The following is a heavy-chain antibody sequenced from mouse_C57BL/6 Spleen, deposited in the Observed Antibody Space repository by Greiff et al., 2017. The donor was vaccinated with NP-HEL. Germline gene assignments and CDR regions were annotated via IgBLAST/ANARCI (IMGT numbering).Heavy chain of an antibody. J-gene: IGHJ4*01. CDR3: ARAYYSNLAMDY. Sequence: VQLQQSGPGLVKPSQSLSLTCSVTGYSITSGYYWNWIRQFPGNKLEWMGYISYDGSNNYNPSLKNRISITRDTSKNQFFLKLNSVTTEDTATYYCARAYYSNLAMDYWGQGTSVTVSS. V-gene: IGHV3-6*01. CDR1: GYSITSGYY. CDR2: ISYDGSN. D-gene: IGHD2-5*01.